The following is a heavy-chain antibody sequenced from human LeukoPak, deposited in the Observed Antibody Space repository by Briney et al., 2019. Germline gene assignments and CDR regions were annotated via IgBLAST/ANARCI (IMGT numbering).Heavy chain of an antibody. CDR2: FDPEDGET. CDR1: GYTLTELS. J-gene: IGHJ4*02. D-gene: IGHD6-13*01. Sequence: GASVKVSCKVSGYTLTELSMHWVRQAPGKGLEWMGGFDPEDGETIYAQKFQGRVTITRNTSISTAYMELSSLRSEDTAVYYCARGKKRYSSSWIFDYWGQGTLVTVSS. V-gene: IGHV1-24*01. CDR3: ARGKKRYSSSWIFDY.